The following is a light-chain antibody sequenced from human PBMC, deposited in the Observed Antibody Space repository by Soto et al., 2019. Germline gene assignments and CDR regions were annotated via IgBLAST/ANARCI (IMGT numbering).Light chain of an antibody. J-gene: IGKJ2*01. CDR1: QSISSY. Sequence: DIQMTQSPSSLSASVGDRVTITCRASQSISSYLNWYQQKPGKAPKLLIYAASSLQSGVPSRFSGSGSGTDFTLTISILQPEDFATYYCQQSYSTPGYTFGQGTKLEIK. V-gene: IGKV1-39*01. CDR2: AAS. CDR3: QQSYSTPGYT.